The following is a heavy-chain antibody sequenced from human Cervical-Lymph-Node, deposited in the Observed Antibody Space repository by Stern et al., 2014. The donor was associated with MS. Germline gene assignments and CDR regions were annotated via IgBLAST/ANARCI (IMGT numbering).Heavy chain of an antibody. J-gene: IGHJ6*02. CDR1: GFTFSSYG. V-gene: IGHV3-30*18. D-gene: IGHD5-24*01. Sequence: VQLVESGGGVVQPGRSLRLSCAASGFTFSSYGMHWVRQAPGKGLEWAAIISYDGSMEYSADSVKGRFTVSRDNSKNTLFLQMNSLRVEDTAVYYCAKDRLLEQKYYYYNGMDVWGQGATVTVSS. CDR3: AKDRLLEQKYYYYNGMDV. CDR2: ISYDGSME.